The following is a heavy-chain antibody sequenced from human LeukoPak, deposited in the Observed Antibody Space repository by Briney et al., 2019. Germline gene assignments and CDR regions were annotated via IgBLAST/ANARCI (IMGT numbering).Heavy chain of an antibody. CDR3: ATKQWLAPPPDS. D-gene: IGHD6-19*01. Sequence: GGSLRLSCAASGFTFSKYWMLWVRQAPRKGLESVSRINTDGTVTTYADSVKGRFTVSRDNADNTMFLQMNSVRDEDTAVYYCATKQWLAPPPDSWGQGTPVTVSS. V-gene: IGHV3-74*01. J-gene: IGHJ4*02. CDR2: INTDGTVT. CDR1: GFTFSKYW.